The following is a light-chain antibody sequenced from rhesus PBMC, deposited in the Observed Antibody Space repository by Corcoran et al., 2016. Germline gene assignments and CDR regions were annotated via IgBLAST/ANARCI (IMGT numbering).Light chain of an antibody. CDR2: AAS. Sequence: DIQMTQSPSSLSASVGDKVTITCRASQGISSWLAWYQQKPGKAPKLLIYAASSLQSGVPSRFSGSGSVTDYTLTISSLQPEDFATYYCQQGYNTPFTFGPGTKLDIK. V-gene: IGKV1-18*01. J-gene: IGKJ3*01. CDR3: QQGYNTPFT. CDR1: QGISSW.